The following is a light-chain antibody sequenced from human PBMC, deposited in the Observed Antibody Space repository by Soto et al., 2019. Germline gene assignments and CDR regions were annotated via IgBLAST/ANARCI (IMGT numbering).Light chain of an antibody. CDR3: SSSAGNNRPL. V-gene: IGLV2-8*01. CDR1: SSDVGGYNY. Sequence: QSALTQPPSSSGSPGQSVTISCAGTSSDVGGYNYVSWYQQHPGKAPKLLIYEVTTRPSGVPDRFSGSKSGNTASLTISGLQAEDEADYYCSSSAGNNRPLFGGGTKLTVL. J-gene: IGLJ2*01. CDR2: EVT.